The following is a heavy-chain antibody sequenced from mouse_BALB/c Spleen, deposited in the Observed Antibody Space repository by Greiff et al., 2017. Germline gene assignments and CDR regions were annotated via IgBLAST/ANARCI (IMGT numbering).Heavy chain of an antibody. D-gene: IGHD1-1*01. V-gene: IGHV1-54*01. CDR3: ASITTEFAY. J-gene: IGHJ3*01. Sequence: VKLQESGAELVRPGTSVKVSCKASGYAFTNYLIEWVKQRPGQGLEWIGVINPGSGGTNYNEKFKGKATLTADKSSSTAYMQLSSLTSDDSAVYFCASITTEFAYWGQGTLVTVSA. CDR1: GYAFTNYL. CDR2: INPGSGGT.